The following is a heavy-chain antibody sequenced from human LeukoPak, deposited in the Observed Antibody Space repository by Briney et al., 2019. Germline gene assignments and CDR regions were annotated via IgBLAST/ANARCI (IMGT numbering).Heavy chain of an antibody. V-gene: IGHV3-49*04. CDR1: GFTFGDYA. Sequence: GGSLRLSCTASGFTFGDYAMSWVRQAPGKGLEWVGFIRSKAYGVTTEYAASVKGRFTISRDDSKSIAYLQMNSLKTEDTAVYYCTRGGFSSWYIYWGQGTLVTVSS. J-gene: IGHJ4*02. CDR2: IRSKAYGVTT. CDR3: TRGGFSSWYIY. D-gene: IGHD6-13*01.